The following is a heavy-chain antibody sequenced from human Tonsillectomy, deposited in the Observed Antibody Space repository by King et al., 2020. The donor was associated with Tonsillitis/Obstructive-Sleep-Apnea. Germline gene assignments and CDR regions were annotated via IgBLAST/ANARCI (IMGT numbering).Heavy chain of an antibody. Sequence: VQLVQSGAEVKKPGSSVKVSCKASGGTFSSYAISWVRQAPGQGLEWMGGIIPIFGTANYAQEFQGRVTITADESTSTAYMELSSLRSEETAGYYCARERLYCSSTSCYLSVYWGQGTLVTVSS. V-gene: IGHV1-69*01. J-gene: IGHJ4*02. CDR1: GGTFSSYA. D-gene: IGHD2-2*01. CDR3: ARERLYCSSTSCYLSVY. CDR2: IIPIFGTA.